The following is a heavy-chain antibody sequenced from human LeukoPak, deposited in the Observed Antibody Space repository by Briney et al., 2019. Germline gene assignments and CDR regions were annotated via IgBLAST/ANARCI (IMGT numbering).Heavy chain of an antibody. J-gene: IGHJ6*02. V-gene: IGHV3-23*01. Sequence: GGSLRLSCAASGFTFSSYAMHWVRQAPGKGLEWVSAISGSGGSTYYADSVKGRFTISRDNSKNTLYLQMNSLRAEDTAVYYCAKDEVATINEYYYYYYGMDVWGQGTTVTVSS. CDR2: ISGSGGST. CDR3: AKDEVATINEYYYYYYGMDV. CDR1: GFTFSSYA. D-gene: IGHD5-12*01.